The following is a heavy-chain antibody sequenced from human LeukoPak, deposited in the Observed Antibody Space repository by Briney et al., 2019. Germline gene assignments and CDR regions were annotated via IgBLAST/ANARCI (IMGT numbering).Heavy chain of an antibody. J-gene: IGHJ3*02. Sequence: ASVKVSCKASGYTFTGYYMHWVRQAPGQGREWMGWINPNSGGTKYAQKFQGRVTMTRDTSISTAYMELSRLRSDDTAVYYCAGGRRAGAFDIWGQGTMVTVSS. CDR1: GYTFTGYY. CDR2: INPNSGGT. D-gene: IGHD3-16*01. V-gene: IGHV1-2*02. CDR3: AGGRRAGAFDI.